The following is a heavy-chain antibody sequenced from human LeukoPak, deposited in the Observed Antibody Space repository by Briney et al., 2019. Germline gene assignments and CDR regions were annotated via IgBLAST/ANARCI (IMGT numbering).Heavy chain of an antibody. CDR3: ARVVPMIVVVPAAMPGDWFDP. V-gene: IGHV1-2*02. Sequence: ASVKVSCKASGYTFTGYYMHWVRQAPGQGLEWMGWITPNSGGTNYAQKFQGRVTMTRDTSISTAYMELSRLRSDDTAVYYCARVVPMIVVVPAAMPGDWFDPWGQGTLVTVSS. CDR2: ITPNSGGT. J-gene: IGHJ5*02. CDR1: GYTFTGYY. D-gene: IGHD2-2*01.